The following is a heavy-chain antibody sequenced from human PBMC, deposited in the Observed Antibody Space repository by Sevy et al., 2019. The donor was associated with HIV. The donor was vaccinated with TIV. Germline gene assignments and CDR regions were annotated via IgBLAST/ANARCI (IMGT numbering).Heavy chain of an antibody. V-gene: IGHV3-30*02. CDR1: RFSFNGYG. Sequence: GGSLRLSCAASRFSFNGYGMHWVRQAPGKGLEWVAFIRYDGSNKYYADSVKGRFTISRDDSKNTLYLQMNSLRAEDKALYYCARGTPLFCTGGVCFNWFDPWGQGTLVTVSS. J-gene: IGHJ5*02. CDR2: IRYDGSNK. CDR3: ARGTPLFCTGGVCFNWFDP. D-gene: IGHD2-8*02.